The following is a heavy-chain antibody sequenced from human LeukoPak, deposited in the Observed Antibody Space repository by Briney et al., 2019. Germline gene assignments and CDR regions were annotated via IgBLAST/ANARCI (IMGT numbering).Heavy chain of an antibody. CDR2: IRDKGYGHAT. J-gene: IGHJ5*02. CDR1: LFTFSDSA. CDR3: ATPNEGNWFDP. V-gene: IGHV3-73*01. D-gene: IGHD2-8*01. Sequence: GGSLRLSCAASLFTFSDSAIHWVRQASGKGLEWVGRIRDKGYGHATAYAASVKGRFTLSRDDSRNTAYLQMTSLKTDDTALYYCATPNEGNWFDPWGQGTLVTVSS.